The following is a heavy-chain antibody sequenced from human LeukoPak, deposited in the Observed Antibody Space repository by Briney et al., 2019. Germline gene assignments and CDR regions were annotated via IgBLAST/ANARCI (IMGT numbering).Heavy chain of an antibody. Sequence: GESLKISCKGSGYSFTSYWIGGVRQMPGQGLEWMGIIYPGDSDDRYNPSFEGQVTISVDKSISTAYLQWSSLKASDTAMYYCARLVYSNIPSFDYWGQGNLVTVSS. CDR3: ARLVYSNIPSFDY. J-gene: IGHJ4*02. D-gene: IGHD4-11*01. V-gene: IGHV5-51*01. CDR2: IYPGDSDD. CDR1: GYSFTSYW.